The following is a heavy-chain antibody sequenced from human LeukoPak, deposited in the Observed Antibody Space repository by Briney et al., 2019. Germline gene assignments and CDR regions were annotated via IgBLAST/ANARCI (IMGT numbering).Heavy chain of an antibody. V-gene: IGHV4-59*01. CDR3: ARESGYYYGMDV. CDR1: GGSISSYY. CDR2: IYYSGST. D-gene: IGHD3-10*01. Sequence: SETLSLTCTVSGGSISSYYWSWIRQPPGKGLEWIGYIYYSGSTNYNPSLKSRVTISVDTSKNQFSLKLGSVTAADTAVYYCARESGYYYGMDVWGQGTTVTVSS. J-gene: IGHJ6*02.